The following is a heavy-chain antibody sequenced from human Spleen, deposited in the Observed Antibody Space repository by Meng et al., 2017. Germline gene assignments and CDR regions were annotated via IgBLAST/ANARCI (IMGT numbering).Heavy chain of an antibody. Sequence: ASVKVSCKASGYTFTGYYMHWVRQAPGQGLEWMGWINPNSGGTNYAQKLQGRVTMTTDTSTSTAYMELRSLRSDDTAVYYCARDSNEFGVFDYWGQGTLVTVSS. J-gene: IGHJ4*02. D-gene: IGHD3-10*01. CDR3: ARDSNEFGVFDY. V-gene: IGHV1-2*02. CDR2: INPNSGGT. CDR1: GYTFTGYY.